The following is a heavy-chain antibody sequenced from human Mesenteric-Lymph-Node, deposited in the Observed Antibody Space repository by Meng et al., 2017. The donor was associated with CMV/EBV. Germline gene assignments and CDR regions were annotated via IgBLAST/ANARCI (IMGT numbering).Heavy chain of an antibody. CDR3: GDLEAG. J-gene: IGHJ4*02. CDR2: IRDDGTFT. V-gene: IGHV3-74*01. CDR1: GFTFSSYW. D-gene: IGHD5-24*01. Sequence: GESLKISCAASGFTFSSYWMHWVRQVPGKGLVWVSSIRDDGTFTACADSVKGRFTVSRDNAKSTVYLQMNSLTVEDAAVYYCGDLEAGWGQGTLVTVSS.